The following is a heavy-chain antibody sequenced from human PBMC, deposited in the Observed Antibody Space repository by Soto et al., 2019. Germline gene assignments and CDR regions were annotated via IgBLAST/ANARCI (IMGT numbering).Heavy chain of an antibody. CDR1: GASFSPNY. CDR3: ARLGAHYQSLDP. J-gene: IGHJ5*02. Sequence: SETLSLTCTVSGASFSPNYWAWIRQSPGKGLEWIGYIYYSGTTSYNPSLKSRVTVTLETSKSQFSLRLTSVTAADTAVYYCARLGAHYQSLDPWGQGTLVTVSS. D-gene: IGHD3-10*01. CDR2: IYYSGTT. V-gene: IGHV4-59*08.